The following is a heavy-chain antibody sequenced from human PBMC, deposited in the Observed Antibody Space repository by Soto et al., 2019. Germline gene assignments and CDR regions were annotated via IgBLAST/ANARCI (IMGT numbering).Heavy chain of an antibody. J-gene: IGHJ4*02. CDR1: GCTFSSYA. CDR3: ARGGDYYDSSGYYYY. D-gene: IGHD3-22*01. V-gene: IGHV1-69*13. CDR2: IIPIFGTA. Sequence: SVKVSCKASGCTFSSYAIRWVRDAPGQGLEWMGGIIPIFGTANYAQKFQGRVTITADESTSTAYMELSSLRSEDTAVYYCARGGDYYDSSGYYYYWAQGTLVTVSS.